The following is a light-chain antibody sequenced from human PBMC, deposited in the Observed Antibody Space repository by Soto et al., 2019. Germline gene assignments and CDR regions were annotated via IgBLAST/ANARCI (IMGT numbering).Light chain of an antibody. Sequence: EVVMSQSPATLSVSTGERATLSCRASQSVSSNLAWYQQKPGQAPRLLIYGASTRATGIPARFSGSGSGTEFTLTISRLEPEDFAVYYCQQYHNSPPTFGQGTKVDIK. CDR2: GAS. J-gene: IGKJ1*01. CDR1: QSVSSN. V-gene: IGKV3-15*01. CDR3: QQYHNSPPT.